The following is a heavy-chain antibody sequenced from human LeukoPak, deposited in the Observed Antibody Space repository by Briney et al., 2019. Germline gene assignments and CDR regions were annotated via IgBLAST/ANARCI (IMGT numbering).Heavy chain of an antibody. Sequence: ASVKVSCKASGYTFTSYYMHWVRQAPGQGLEWMGWISAYNGNTNYAQKLQGRVTMTTDTSTSTAYMELRSLRSDDTAVYYCARDDLYYYGSGSSTSRGAWGQGTLVTVSS. V-gene: IGHV1-18*04. CDR2: ISAYNGNT. CDR3: ARDDLYYYGSGSSTSRGA. J-gene: IGHJ5*02. D-gene: IGHD3-10*01. CDR1: GYTFTSYY.